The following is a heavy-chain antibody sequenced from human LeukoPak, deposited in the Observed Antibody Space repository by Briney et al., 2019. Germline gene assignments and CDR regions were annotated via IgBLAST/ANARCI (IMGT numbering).Heavy chain of an antibody. Sequence: GESLKISCKGSGYSFTSYWIGWVRQMPGKGLEGMGIIYPGDSDTRYSPSFQGQVTISADKSISTAYLQWSSLKASDTAMYYCARQKLERPNAFDIWGQGTMVTVSS. J-gene: IGHJ3*02. CDR2: IYPGDSDT. D-gene: IGHD1-1*01. CDR1: GYSFTSYW. V-gene: IGHV5-51*01. CDR3: ARQKLERPNAFDI.